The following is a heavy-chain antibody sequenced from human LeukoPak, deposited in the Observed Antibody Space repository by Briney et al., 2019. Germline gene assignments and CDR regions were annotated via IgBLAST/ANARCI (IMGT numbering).Heavy chain of an antibody. CDR2: FYYTGTT. CDR1: GDSTNTYF. J-gene: IGHJ4*02. V-gene: IGHV4-59*01. Sequence: SETLSLTCSISGDSTNTYFWSWIRQPPGKGPEWIGYFYYTGTTNYNPSLNSRDTISVDTSKNQFSLKVNSVTAADTGVYYCAREAGVGAHFDYWGQGTLVTVSS. D-gene: IGHD1-26*01. CDR3: AREAGVGAHFDY.